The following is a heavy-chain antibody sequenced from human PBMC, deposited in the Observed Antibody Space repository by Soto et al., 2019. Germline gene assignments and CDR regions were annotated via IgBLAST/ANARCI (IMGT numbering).Heavy chain of an antibody. Sequence: QVQLVQSGAEVKKPGSSVKVSCKASGGTFSSYAISWVRQAPGQGLEWMGGIIPIFGTADYAQKFQGRVTITAAESTSTACMELSSLRSEDTAVYYCARLIAAAGPPHVPRCYYGMDVWGQGTTVTVSS. CDR1: GGTFSSYA. CDR3: ARLIAAAGPPHVPRCYYGMDV. CDR2: IIPIFGTA. D-gene: IGHD6-13*01. V-gene: IGHV1-69*12. J-gene: IGHJ6*02.